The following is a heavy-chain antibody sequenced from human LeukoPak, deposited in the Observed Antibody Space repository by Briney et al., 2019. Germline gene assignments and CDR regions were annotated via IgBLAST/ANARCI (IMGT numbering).Heavy chain of an antibody. V-gene: IGHV3-30*10. Sequence: GGSLRLSCAASGFNFSSYAMHWVRQAPGKGLDWVAVISDGGDDKFYTDSVKGRFSISRDNSKNTLYLQMNSLRAEDTAAYHCARDRGAMVTFDYRGQGTLVTVSS. CDR3: ARDRGAMVTFDY. D-gene: IGHD5-18*01. CDR2: ISDGGDDK. J-gene: IGHJ4*02. CDR1: GFNFSSYA.